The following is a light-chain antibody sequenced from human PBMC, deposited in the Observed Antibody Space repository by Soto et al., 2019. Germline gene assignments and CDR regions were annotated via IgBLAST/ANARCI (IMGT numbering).Light chain of an antibody. CDR2: GTS. CDR3: QQYGSSIT. Sequence: EIVLTQSPGTQSLSPGERATLSCRASQSVPRSYLALYQQKPCQAPRLLIYGTSSRATGIPDRFIGSGSGTDFTLTIRRMEPEDFAVVYCQQYGSSITFCQGTRLEIK. V-gene: IGKV3-20*01. CDR1: QSVPRSY. J-gene: IGKJ5*01.